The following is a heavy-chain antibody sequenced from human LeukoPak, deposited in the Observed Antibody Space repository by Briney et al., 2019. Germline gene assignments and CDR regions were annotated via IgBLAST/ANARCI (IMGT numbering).Heavy chain of an antibody. CDR1: GFTFSSYA. CDR3: ARDLKPRHYGGVIDY. Sequence: PGGSLRLSCAASGFTFSSYAMHWVRQAPGKGLEWVAVISYDGSNKYYADSVKGRFTISRDNSKNMLYLQMNSLRAEDTAVYYCARDLKPRHYGGVIDYWGQGTLVTVSS. CDR2: ISYDGSNK. J-gene: IGHJ4*02. V-gene: IGHV3-30-3*01. D-gene: IGHD4-23*01.